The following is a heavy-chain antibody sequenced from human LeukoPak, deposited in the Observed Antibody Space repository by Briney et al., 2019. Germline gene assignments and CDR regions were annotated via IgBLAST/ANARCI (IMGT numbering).Heavy chain of an antibody. Sequence: ASVKVSCKASGYTFTSYDINWVRQATGQGLEWMGWMNPNSGNTGYAQKFQGRVTITRNTSISTAYMELSSLRSEDTAVYYCARFPYSSSWYGGDYWGQGTLVTVSS. CDR2: MNPNSGNT. CDR1: GYTFTSYD. D-gene: IGHD6-13*01. CDR3: ARFPYSSSWYGGDY. J-gene: IGHJ4*02. V-gene: IGHV1-8*03.